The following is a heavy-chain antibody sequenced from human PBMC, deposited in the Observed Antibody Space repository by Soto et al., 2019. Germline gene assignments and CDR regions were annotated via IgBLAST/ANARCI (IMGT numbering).Heavy chain of an antibody. CDR3: AKSVFP. CDR1: GGSISSSSYY. CDR2: IYYSGNT. V-gene: IGHV4-39*07. J-gene: IGHJ5*02. Sequence: SETLSLTCTVSGGSISSSSYYWGWIRQPPGKGLEWIGSIYYSGNTYYNPSLKSRVTISVDTSKNQFSLKLRSVTAADTAVYYCAKSVFPWGQGTLVTVSS.